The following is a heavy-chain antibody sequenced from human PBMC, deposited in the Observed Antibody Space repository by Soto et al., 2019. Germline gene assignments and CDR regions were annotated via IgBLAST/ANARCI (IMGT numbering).Heavy chain of an antibody. CDR3: VRDSQLLLNYFDY. J-gene: IGHJ4*02. CDR1: GGSISSSSYY. D-gene: IGHD2-15*01. V-gene: IGHV4-39*01. CDR2: IYYSGST. Sequence: PSETLSLTCTVSGGSISSSSYYWGWIRQPPGKGLEWIGSIYYSGSTYYNPSLKSRVTISVDTSKNQFSLKLSSVTAADTAVYYCVRDSQLLLNYFDYGGKGPXVTVPS.